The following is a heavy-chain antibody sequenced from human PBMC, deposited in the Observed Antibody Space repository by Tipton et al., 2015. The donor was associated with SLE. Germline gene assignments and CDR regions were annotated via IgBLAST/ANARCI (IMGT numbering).Heavy chain of an antibody. D-gene: IGHD3-16*02. CDR2: IWYDGSNK. V-gene: IGHV3-30*02. J-gene: IGHJ4*02. CDR3: ATWPRRLSSPLYY. Sequence: QLVQSGAEVRKPGASVKVSCKASGYTFINFYMHWVRQAPGKGLEWVAVIWYDGSNKYYADSVRGRFTISRDNSKNTVYLQMNSLRPEDTAVYYCATWPRRLSSPLYYWGQGTLVTVSS. CDR1: GYTFINFY.